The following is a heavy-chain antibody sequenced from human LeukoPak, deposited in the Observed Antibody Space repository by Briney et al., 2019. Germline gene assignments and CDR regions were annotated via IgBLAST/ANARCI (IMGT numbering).Heavy chain of an antibody. CDR1: GFTISTNY. D-gene: IGHD5-24*01. Sequence: GGSLRLSCAASGFTISTNYMSWVRQAPGKGLEWVAVIYSGGGTYYSDSVKGRFTISRDNSMNQLYLQLYSMSAEDTAVYYCATMAGRRFEHWGQGTLETVSS. CDR2: IYSGGGT. J-gene: IGHJ4*02. CDR3: ATMAGRRFEH. V-gene: IGHV3-66*01.